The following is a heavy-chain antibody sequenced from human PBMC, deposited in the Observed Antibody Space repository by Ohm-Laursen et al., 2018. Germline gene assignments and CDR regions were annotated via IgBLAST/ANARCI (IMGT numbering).Heavy chain of an antibody. CDR3: ARDKGTRYYYEPEEPPDGMDV. D-gene: IGHD3-22*01. CDR2: IWYDGSNK. Sequence: SLRLSCAASGFTFSSYGMHWVRQAPGKGLEWVAVIWYDGSNKYYADSVKGRFTISRDNSKNTLYLQMNSLRAEDTAVYYCARDKGTRYYYEPEEPPDGMDVWGQGTTVTVSS. J-gene: IGHJ6*02. CDR1: GFTFSSYG. V-gene: IGHV3-33*01.